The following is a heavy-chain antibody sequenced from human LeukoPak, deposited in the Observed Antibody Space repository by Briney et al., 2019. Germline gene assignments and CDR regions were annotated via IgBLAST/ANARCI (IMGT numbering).Heavy chain of an antibody. CDR3: ASQGSSSSYYFDY. CDR2: IYHSGST. J-gene: IGHJ4*02. Sequence: SGTLSLTCAISGGSISSSNWWSWVRQPPGKGLEWIGEIYHSGSTNYNPSLKSRVTISVDKSKNQFSLKLSSVTAADTAVYYCASQGSSSSYYFDYWGQETLVTVSS. D-gene: IGHD6-6*01. CDR1: GGSISSSNW. V-gene: IGHV4-4*02.